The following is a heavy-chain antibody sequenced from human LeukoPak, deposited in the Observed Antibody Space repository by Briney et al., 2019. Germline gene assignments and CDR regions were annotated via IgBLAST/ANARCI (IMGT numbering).Heavy chain of an antibody. Sequence: PSETLSLTCTVSGRSLSSGDYYWRWIRQPPGKGLEWIGYIYYSGSTYYNPSLKSRVTISVDTSKNQFSLKLSSVTAADTAVYYCARLHDYRFDYWGQGTLVTVSS. D-gene: IGHD4-11*01. CDR2: IYYSGST. CDR3: ARLHDYRFDY. V-gene: IGHV4-30-4*01. J-gene: IGHJ4*02. CDR1: GRSLSSGDYY.